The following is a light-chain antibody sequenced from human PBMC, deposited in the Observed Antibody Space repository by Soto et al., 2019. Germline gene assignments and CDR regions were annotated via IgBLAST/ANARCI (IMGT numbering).Light chain of an antibody. J-gene: IGKJ1*01. Sequence: DIQMTQSPSTLSGSVGDRVTITCRASQTISSWLAWYQQKPGKAPKLLIYEASSLESGVPSRFSGSGYGTEFTLTINGLLPEDFVTYYCQHYKDLPSFAQGTKGDIK. CDR2: EAS. CDR1: QTISSW. CDR3: QHYKDLPS. V-gene: IGKV1-5*03.